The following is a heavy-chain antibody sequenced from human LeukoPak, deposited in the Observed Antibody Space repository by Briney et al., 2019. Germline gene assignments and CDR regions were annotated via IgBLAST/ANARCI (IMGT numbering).Heavy chain of an antibody. J-gene: IGHJ4*02. CDR1: GLTFSSYE. V-gene: IGHV3-48*03. Sequence: GGSLRLSCAASGLTFSSYEMNWVRQAPGKGLEWVSYISSSGSTIYYADSVKGRFTISRDNAKNSLYLQMNSLRAEDTAVYYCARVGWLVRQYFDYWGQGTLVTVSS. CDR2: ISSSGSTI. D-gene: IGHD6-19*01. CDR3: ARVGWLVRQYFDY.